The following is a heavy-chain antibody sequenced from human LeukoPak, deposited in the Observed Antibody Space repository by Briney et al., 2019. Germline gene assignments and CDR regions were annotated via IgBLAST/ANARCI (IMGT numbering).Heavy chain of an antibody. D-gene: IGHD1-26*01. J-gene: IGHJ5*02. CDR1: GYTFTRYY. Sequence: EASVRVSCRASGYTFTRYYMHWVRQAPGQGLEWMGLINPSSGSTNYAQKFQGRVTMTRDTSTSTVYMELSSLTSEETAVYYCARDGSSQHTELHNWVGLWGPGTLVTVSS. CDR3: ARDGSSQHTELHNWVGL. V-gene: IGHV1-46*01. CDR2: INPSSGST.